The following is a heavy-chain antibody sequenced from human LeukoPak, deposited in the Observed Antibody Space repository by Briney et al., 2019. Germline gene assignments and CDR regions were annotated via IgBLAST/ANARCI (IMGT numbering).Heavy chain of an antibody. CDR1: GFTFDDYT. CDR3: ARAAEQLFTLPDY. J-gene: IGHJ4*02. CDR2: IRWDGGST. D-gene: IGHD6-13*01. V-gene: IGHV3-43*01. Sequence: GGSLRLSCAASGFTFDDYTMHWVRQAPGKGLEWVSLIRWDGGSTYYADSVKGRFTISRDNAKNSLYLQMNSLRAEDTAVYYCARAAEQLFTLPDYWGQGTLVTVSS.